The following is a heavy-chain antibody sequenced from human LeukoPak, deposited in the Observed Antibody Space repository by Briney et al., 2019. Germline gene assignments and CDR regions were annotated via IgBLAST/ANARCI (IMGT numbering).Heavy chain of an antibody. J-gene: IGHJ6*03. D-gene: IGHD3-3*01. CDR1: SGSISGYY. Sequence: NSSETLSLTCTVSSGSISGYYWSWIRQPAGKGLEWIGRIYTSGSTNYNPSLKSRVTMSVDTSKNQFSLKLSSVTAADTAVYYCARVVVFGVVSSDYYYYYMDVWGKGTTVTVSS. V-gene: IGHV4-4*07. CDR3: ARVVVFGVVSSDYYYYYMDV. CDR2: IYTSGST.